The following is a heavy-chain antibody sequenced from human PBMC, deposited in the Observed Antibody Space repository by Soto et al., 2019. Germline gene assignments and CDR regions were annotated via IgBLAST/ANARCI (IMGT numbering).Heavy chain of an antibody. CDR1: EFTFGNYG. V-gene: IGHV3-30*18. CDR3: AKAPVSTGTGYFDY. D-gene: IGHD1-7*01. CDR2: ISYDGNDK. J-gene: IGHJ4*02. Sequence: QVQLVESGGGVVRPGRSLRLSCAASEFTFGNYGMHWVRQAPGKGLEWVAVISYDGNDKYYADSVKGRFTISRDNSKNTLFLQMNSLRAEDTAVYYCAKAPVSTGTGYFDYWGQGTLVIVSS.